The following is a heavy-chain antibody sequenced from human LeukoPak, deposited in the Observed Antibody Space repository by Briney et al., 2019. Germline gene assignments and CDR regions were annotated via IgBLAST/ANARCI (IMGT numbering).Heavy chain of an antibody. CDR3: AREEGGNYYYGMDV. D-gene: IGHD3-16*01. V-gene: IGHV3-66*01. CDR1: GFTVSSNY. J-gene: IGHJ6*02. CDR2: IYSGGST. Sequence: GGSLRLSCAASGFTVSSNYMSWVRQAPGKGLEWVSVIYSGGSTYYADSVKGRFTISRDNSKNTLYLQMNSLRAEDTAVYYCAREEGGNYYYGMDVWGQGTTVTVSS.